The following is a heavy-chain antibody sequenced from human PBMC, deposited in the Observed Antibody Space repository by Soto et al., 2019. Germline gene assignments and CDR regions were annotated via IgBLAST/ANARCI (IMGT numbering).Heavy chain of an antibody. D-gene: IGHD1-26*01. CDR3: ASATVGATYNFDY. CDR2: ISYDGNNT. Sequence: QVQLVESGGGVVQPGRSLRLSCAASGFTFSSYGMHWVRQAPGKGLEWVAVISYDGNNTYYADSVKGRFTISRDNSKNTLYLQMNSLRAEDTAVYYCASATVGATYNFDYWGQGTLVTVSS. V-gene: IGHV3-33*01. CDR1: GFTFSSYG. J-gene: IGHJ4*02.